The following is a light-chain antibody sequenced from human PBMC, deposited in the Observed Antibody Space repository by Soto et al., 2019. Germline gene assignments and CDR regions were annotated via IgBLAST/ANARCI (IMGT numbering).Light chain of an antibody. J-gene: IGKJ4*01. Sequence: DIQMTQSPSTLSASVGDRVTITCRASQSTSYWLAWYQQKPGKAPKLLIYDASNLESGVSSRFSGSGSGTEFTLTISSLQPDDFAVYYCQQYGSSPLTFGGGTKVDI. CDR2: DAS. CDR1: QSTSYW. CDR3: QQYGSSPLT. V-gene: IGKV1-5*01.